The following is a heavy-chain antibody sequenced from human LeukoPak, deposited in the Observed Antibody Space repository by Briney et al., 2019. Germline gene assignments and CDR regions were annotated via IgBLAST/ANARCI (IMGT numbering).Heavy chain of an antibody. V-gene: IGHV3-30*04. CDR2: ISYDGSYT. CDR3: ARALDV. CDR1: GLSFNTYA. J-gene: IGHJ6*04. Sequence: AGGSLRLSCVASGLSFNTYAMHWVRQAPGKGLEWVAAISYDGSYTYYRDSVTGRFTISRDNSKNTMYLQMNSLRAEDTAMYYCARALDVWGKGTTVTVSS.